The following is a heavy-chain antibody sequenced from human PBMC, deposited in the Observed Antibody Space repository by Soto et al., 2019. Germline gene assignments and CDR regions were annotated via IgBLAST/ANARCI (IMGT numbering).Heavy chain of an antibody. J-gene: IGHJ6*03. V-gene: IGHV4-31*03. CDR2: IYYSGST. D-gene: IGHD3-10*01. Sequence: SETLSLTCTVSGGSISSGGYYWSWIRQHPGKGLEWIGYIYYSGSTYYNPSLKSRVTISVDTSKNQFSLKLSSVTAADTAVYYCARIVVQENGSGRMYRDYYYYMDVWGKGTTVTVSS. CDR1: GGSISSGGYY. CDR3: ARIVVQENGSGRMYRDYYYYMDV.